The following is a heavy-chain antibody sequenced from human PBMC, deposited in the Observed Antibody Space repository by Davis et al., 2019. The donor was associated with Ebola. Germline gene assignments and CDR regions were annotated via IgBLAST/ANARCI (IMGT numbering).Heavy chain of an antibody. CDR1: GFIFSNYV. Sequence: PGGSLRLFCAASGFIFSNYVIPWVRQTPGKGLEWVAVISYDGGSRQYADSLEVRFTIPRDNSKNTVFLEISSLRNEDTAVYYCAKDIWGHSSDYGLPYYYPMDVWGQGTTVTVSS. D-gene: IGHD4/OR15-4a*01. J-gene: IGHJ6*02. V-gene: IGHV3-30*18. CDR3: AKDIWGHSSDYGLPYYYPMDV. CDR2: ISYDGGSR.